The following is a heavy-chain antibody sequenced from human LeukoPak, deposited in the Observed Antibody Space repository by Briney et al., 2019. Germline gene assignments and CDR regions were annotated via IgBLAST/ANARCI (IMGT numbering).Heavy chain of an antibody. D-gene: IGHD3-3*01. V-gene: IGHV3-48*03. Sequence: PGGSLRLSCAASGFTFSSYEMNWVRQAPGKGLEWVSYISSSGTTIYYADSVKGRFTISRDNAKNSLYLQMNSLRDEDTAVYYCARWSGSYSAFDIWGQGTMVTVSS. CDR1: GFTFSSYE. CDR3: ARWSGSYSAFDI. CDR2: ISSSGTTI. J-gene: IGHJ3*02.